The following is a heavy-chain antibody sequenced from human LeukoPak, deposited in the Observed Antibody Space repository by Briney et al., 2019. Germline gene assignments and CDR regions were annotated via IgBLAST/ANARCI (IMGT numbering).Heavy chain of an antibody. CDR2: IYSGGGT. CDR3: VAYDAFDI. V-gene: IGHV3-66*01. Sequence: ETLSLTCTVSGGSISSSFYYWGWIRQPPGKGLEWVSVIYSGGGTNYADSVKGRLTISRDKSKNTLYLQMNSLRAEDTAVYYCVAYDAFDIWGQGTMVTVSS. D-gene: IGHD3-16*01. J-gene: IGHJ3*02. CDR1: GGSISSSFYY.